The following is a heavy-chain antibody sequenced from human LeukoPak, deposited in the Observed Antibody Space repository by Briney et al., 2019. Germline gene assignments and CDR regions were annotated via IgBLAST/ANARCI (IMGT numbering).Heavy chain of an antibody. J-gene: IGHJ4*02. CDR2: KSYDGSDL. CDR1: GFTFSSYG. V-gene: IGHV3-30-3*01. Sequence: GGSLRLSCAASGFTFSSYGMHWVRQAPGKGLEWVAVKSYDGSDLDYADSVKGRFTISRDNAKNSLYLQMNSLRAEDTAVYYCAREGQVYWGQGTLVTVSS. CDR3: AREGQVY.